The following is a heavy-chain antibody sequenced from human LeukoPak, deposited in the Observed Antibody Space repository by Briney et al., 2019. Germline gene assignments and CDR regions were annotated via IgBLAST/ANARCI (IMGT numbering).Heavy chain of an antibody. CDR2: ISWNSGSI. CDR1: GFTFDDYA. Sequence: GGSLRLSCAASGFTFDDYAMHWVRQAPGKGLEWVSGISWNSGSIGYADSVKGRFTISRDNAKNSLYLQMNSLRAEDTALYYCAKDAYSSSWNWFDPWGQGTLVTVSS. J-gene: IGHJ5*02. V-gene: IGHV3-9*01. CDR3: AKDAYSSSWNWFDP. D-gene: IGHD6-13*01.